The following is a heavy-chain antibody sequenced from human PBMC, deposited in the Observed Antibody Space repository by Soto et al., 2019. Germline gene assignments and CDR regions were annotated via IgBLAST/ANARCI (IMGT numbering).Heavy chain of an antibody. D-gene: IGHD6-13*01. CDR1: GFTFSNHA. J-gene: IGHJ6*02. V-gene: IGHV3-33*01. CDR2: IWYDGSNK. Sequence: QVQLVESGGGVVQPGTSLRLSCTTSGFTFSNHAMHWVRQAPGKGLEWVAQIWYDGSNKYYADSVKGRFTISRDNSRNMVDGQMNSLRVEDTAGYYCARDGQQLAPYALDVWGQGTSVAVSS. CDR3: ARDGQQLAPYALDV.